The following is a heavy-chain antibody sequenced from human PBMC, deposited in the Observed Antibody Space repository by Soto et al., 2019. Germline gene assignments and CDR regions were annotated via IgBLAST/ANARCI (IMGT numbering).Heavy chain of an antibody. D-gene: IGHD1-1*01. CDR3: ARGDSGTSPIGIYYFAY. CDR1: GGTFSSYA. J-gene: IGHJ4*02. CDR2: IIPIFGTA. V-gene: IGHV1-69*13. Sequence: SVKVSCKASGGTFSSYAISWVRQAPGQGLEWMGGIIPIFGTANYAQKFQGRVTITADESTSTAYMELSSLRSEDTAVYYCARGDSGTSPIGIYYFAYWXQGTLVTVSS.